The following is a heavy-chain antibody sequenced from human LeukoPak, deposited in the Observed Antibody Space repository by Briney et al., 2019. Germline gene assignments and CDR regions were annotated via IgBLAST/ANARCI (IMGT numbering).Heavy chain of an antibody. CDR2: INHSGST. CDR1: GGSFSGYY. CDR3: ARGWIVVVPAAMNYYYGMDV. D-gene: IGHD2-2*01. J-gene: IGHJ6*04. Sequence: SETLSLTCAVYGGSFSGYYWSWIRQPPGKGLEGIGEINHSGSTNYNPSRKSRVTISVDTSKNPFSLTLSSVTAADTAVYYCARGWIVVVPAAMNYYYGMDVWGKGTTVTVSS. V-gene: IGHV4-34*01.